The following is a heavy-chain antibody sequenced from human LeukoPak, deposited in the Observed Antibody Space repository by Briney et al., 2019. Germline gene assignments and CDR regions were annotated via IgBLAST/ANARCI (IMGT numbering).Heavy chain of an antibody. CDR1: GYTLTELS. Sequence: ASVKVSCKVSGYTLTELSMHWVRQAPGQGLEWMGWINPNSGGTNYAQKFQGWVTMTRDTSISTAYMELSRLRSDDTAVYYCARDTLSIAAAARGNYYYGMDVWGQGTTVTVSS. CDR3: ARDTLSIAAAARGNYYYGMDV. J-gene: IGHJ6*02. D-gene: IGHD6-13*01. V-gene: IGHV1-2*04. CDR2: INPNSGGT.